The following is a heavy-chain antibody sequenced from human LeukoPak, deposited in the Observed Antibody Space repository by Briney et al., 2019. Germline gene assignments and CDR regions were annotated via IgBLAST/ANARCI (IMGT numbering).Heavy chain of an antibody. D-gene: IGHD2-15*01. CDR3: AKNGDRGAYCSGGSCYPYYYYYMDV. Sequence: GGSLRLSCAASGFTFSSYAMSWVRQAPGKGLEWVSAISGSGGSTYYADSVKGRFTISRDNSKNTLSLQMNSLRAEDTAIYYCAKNGDRGAYCSGGSCYPYYYYYMDVWGKGTTVTISS. CDR2: ISGSGGST. CDR1: GFTFSSYA. J-gene: IGHJ6*03. V-gene: IGHV3-23*01.